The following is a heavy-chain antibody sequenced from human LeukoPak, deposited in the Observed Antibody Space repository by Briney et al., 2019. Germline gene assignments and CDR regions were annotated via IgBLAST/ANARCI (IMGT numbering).Heavy chain of an antibody. CDR1: GYTFTGYY. V-gene: IGHV1-2*06. CDR3: ARDRYYYGSGKTNWFDP. Sequence: ASVKVSCKASGYTFTGYYMHWVRQDPGQGLEWMGRINPNSGGTNYAQKFQGRVTMTRDTSISTAYMELSRLRSDDTAVYYCARDRYYYGSGKTNWFDPWGQGTLVTVSS. CDR2: INPNSGGT. J-gene: IGHJ5*02. D-gene: IGHD3-10*01.